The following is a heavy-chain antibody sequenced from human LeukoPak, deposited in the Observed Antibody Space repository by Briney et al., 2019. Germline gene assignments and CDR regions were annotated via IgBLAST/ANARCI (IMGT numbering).Heavy chain of an antibody. CDR3: ARDPRASRFPYYFDY. CDR1: GFTFSSYD. J-gene: IGHJ4*02. D-gene: IGHD1-26*01. CDR2: ISSSSSYI. V-gene: IGHV3-21*01. Sequence: GGSLRLSCAASGFTFSSYDMTWVRQAPGRGLEWVSSISSSSSYIYYADSVKGRFTISRDNAKNSLYLQMNSLRAEDTAVYYCARDPRASRFPYYFDYWGQGTLVTVSS.